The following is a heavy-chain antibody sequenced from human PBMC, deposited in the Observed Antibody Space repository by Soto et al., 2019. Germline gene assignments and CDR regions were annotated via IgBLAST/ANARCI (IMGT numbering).Heavy chain of an antibody. CDR1: GFTFSDYY. CDR2: ISGTGSYT. V-gene: IGHV3-11*06. Sequence: GGSLRLSCAVSGFTFSDYYMSWIRQAPGKGLEWLSYISGTGSYTNYADSVKGRFTISRDNAKNSLYLQMNSLRAEDTAMYYCARAPTGRYSSQDYWGQGALVTVSS. CDR3: ARAPTGRYSSQDY. D-gene: IGHD5-18*01. J-gene: IGHJ4*02.